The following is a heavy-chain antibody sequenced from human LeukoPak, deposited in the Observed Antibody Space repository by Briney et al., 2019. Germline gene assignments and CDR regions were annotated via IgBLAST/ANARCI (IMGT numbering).Heavy chain of an antibody. CDR2: IRSSSSYT. J-gene: IGHJ4*02. CDR3: ARGYYDNSGYYFPFDF. V-gene: IGHV3-11*06. Sequence: GGSLRLPCADPGSTFSENYMSWIRQAPGKRLEWVSYIRSSSSYTNYADSVKGRFTISRDNAKNSLYLQMNSLRAEDTAVYYCARGYYDNSGYYFPFDFWGQGTLVTVSS. CDR1: GSTFSENY. D-gene: IGHD3-22*01.